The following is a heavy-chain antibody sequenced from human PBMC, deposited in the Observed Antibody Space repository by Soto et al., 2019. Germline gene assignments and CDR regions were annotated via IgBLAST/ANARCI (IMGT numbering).Heavy chain of an antibody. J-gene: IGHJ4*02. CDR3: ARDGGDYYDSSGYSHFDY. D-gene: IGHD3-22*01. CDR2: ISAYNGNT. V-gene: IGHV1-18*01. CDR1: GYTFTSYG. Sequence: ASVKVSCKASGYTFTSYGISWVRQAPGQGLEWMGWISAYNGNTNYAQKLQGRVTMTTDTSTSTAYMELRSLRSDDTAVYYCARDGGDYYDSSGYSHFDYWGQGTLVTVSS.